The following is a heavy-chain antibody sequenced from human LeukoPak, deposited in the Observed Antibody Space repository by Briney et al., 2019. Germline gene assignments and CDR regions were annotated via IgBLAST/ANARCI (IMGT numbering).Heavy chain of an antibody. V-gene: IGHV1-18*01. Sequence: ASVKVSCKASGYTFTCYGISWVRQAPGQGLEWMGWISAYNGNTNYAQKLQGRVTMTTDTSTSTAYMELRSLRSDDTAVYYCAIRYYDYVWGSYRYFDYWGQGTLVTVSS. D-gene: IGHD3-16*02. CDR3: AIRYYDYVWGSYRYFDY. CDR2: ISAYNGNT. CDR1: GYTFTCYG. J-gene: IGHJ4*02.